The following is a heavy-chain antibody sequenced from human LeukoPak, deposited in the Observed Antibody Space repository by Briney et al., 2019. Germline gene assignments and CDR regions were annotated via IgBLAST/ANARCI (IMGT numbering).Heavy chain of an antibody. D-gene: IGHD5-24*01. CDR2: INHSGST. Sequence: SETLSLTCAVYGGSFSGYYWSWIRQPPGKGQEWIGEINHSGSTNYNPSLKSRVTISVDTSKNQFSLKLSSVTAADTAVYYCARRSSKRFNWYFDLWGRGTLVTVSS. CDR3: ARRSSKRFNWYFDL. J-gene: IGHJ2*01. V-gene: IGHV4-34*01. CDR1: GGSFSGYY.